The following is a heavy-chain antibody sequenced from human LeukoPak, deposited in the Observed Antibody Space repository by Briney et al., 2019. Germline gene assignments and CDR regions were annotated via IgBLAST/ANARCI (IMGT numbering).Heavy chain of an antibody. CDR1: GFTFSTYN. CDR2: MLSDESNK. D-gene: IGHD5-18*01. J-gene: IGHJ4*02. Sequence: GGSLRLSCAASGFTFSTYNMHWVRQAPGKGLEWVALMLSDESNKYHADSVKSRFTISRDNSKNALFLQMNSLRDEDTAVYYCAKDSGYSYGHGLDYWGQGTLVTVSS. V-gene: IGHV3-30*02. CDR3: AKDSGYSYGHGLDY.